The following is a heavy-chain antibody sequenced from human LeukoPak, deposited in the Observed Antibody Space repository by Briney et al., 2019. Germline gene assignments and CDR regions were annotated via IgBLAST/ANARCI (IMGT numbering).Heavy chain of an antibody. CDR2: VRYDSSNK. CDR1: GFTFSGYG. J-gene: IGHJ4*02. Sequence: GGSLRLSCAASGFTFSGYGMHWVRQAPGKGLEWVAFVRYDSSNKYYADSVKGRFTISRDNSKNTLYLQMNSLRAEDTAVYYCAVLLHYYDSSGSLDYWGQGTLVTVSS. CDR3: AVLLHYYDSSGSLDY. D-gene: IGHD3-22*01. V-gene: IGHV3-30*02.